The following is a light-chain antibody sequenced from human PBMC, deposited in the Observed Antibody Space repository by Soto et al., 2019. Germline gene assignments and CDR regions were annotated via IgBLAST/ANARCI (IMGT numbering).Light chain of an antibody. V-gene: IGKV2-28*01. CDR1: QSLLHSNGYNY. CDR2: LGS. CDR3: IQALRTPLA. J-gene: IGKJ4*01. Sequence: DIVMTQSPLSLPVTPGEPASISCRSSQSLLHSNGYNYLDWYLPTPGQSPQLLIYLGSNRASGGPNRFSGSGSGTDFTLKISRVEAEDVGVYSCIQALRTPLAFGGGTKVEIK.